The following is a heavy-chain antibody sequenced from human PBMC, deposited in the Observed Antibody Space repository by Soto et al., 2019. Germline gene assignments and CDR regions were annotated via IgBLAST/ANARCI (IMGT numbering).Heavy chain of an antibody. CDR2: ISSSSSYI. D-gene: IGHD1-26*01. CDR1: GFTFSSYS. V-gene: IGHV3-21*01. Sequence: GGSLRLSCAASGFTFSSYSMNWVRQAPGKGLEWVSSISSSSSYIYYADSVKGRFTISRDNAKNSLYLQMNSLRAEDTAVYYCARDSSRGSYYSRVRFDPWGQGTLVTVSS. CDR3: ARDSSRGSYYSRVRFDP. J-gene: IGHJ5*02.